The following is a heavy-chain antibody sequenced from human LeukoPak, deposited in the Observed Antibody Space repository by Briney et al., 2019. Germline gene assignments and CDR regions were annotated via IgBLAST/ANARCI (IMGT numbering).Heavy chain of an antibody. CDR2: ISTNGGST. Sequence: GGSLRPSCAASGFPFSSYAMSWVRQAPGKGLEWVSGISTNGGSTSYADSVKGRFTISRDNPRNTLYMEMNSLRAEDTAVYYCSVIWVQWGQGTLVTVSS. J-gene: IGHJ4*02. V-gene: IGHV3-23*01. CDR1: GFPFSSYA. CDR3: SVIWVQ. D-gene: IGHD3-16*01.